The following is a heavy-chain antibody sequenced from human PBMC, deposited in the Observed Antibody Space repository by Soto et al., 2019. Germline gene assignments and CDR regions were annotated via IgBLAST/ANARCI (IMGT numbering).Heavy chain of an antibody. J-gene: IGHJ4*02. CDR3: ARHGRGVGARPLDY. D-gene: IGHD1-26*01. CDR1: GFSLSNARMG. CDR2: IFSNDEK. V-gene: IGHV2-26*01. Sequence: QVTLKESGPVLVKPTETLTLTCTVSGFSLSNARMGVSWIRQPPGKALEWLGHIFSNDEKSYSTPLKSRLTISKNTTKSKVVLTKTHMDPVDTATYYCARHGRGVGARPLDYWGQETLVTVSS.